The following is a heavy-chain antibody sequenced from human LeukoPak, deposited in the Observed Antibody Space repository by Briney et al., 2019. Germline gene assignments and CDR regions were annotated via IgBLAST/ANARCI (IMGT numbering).Heavy chain of an antibody. CDR2: INPNSGGT. V-gene: IGHV1-2*04. CDR3: ARATLDCGGDCYYFDY. CDR1: GYTFTGYY. J-gene: IGHJ4*02. Sequence: ASVKVSCKASGYTFTGYYMHWVRQAPGQGLEWMGWINPNSGGTNYAQKFQGWVTMTRDTSISTAYMELSRLRFDDTAVYYCARATLDCGGDCYYFDYWGQGTLVTVSS. D-gene: IGHD2-21*02.